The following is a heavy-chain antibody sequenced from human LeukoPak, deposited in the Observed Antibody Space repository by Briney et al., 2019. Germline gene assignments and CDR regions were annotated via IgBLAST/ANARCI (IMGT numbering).Heavy chain of an antibody. CDR3: ARIPIWSGYYTGIWPYYFDY. CDR1: GYSISSGYY. V-gene: IGHV4-38-2*01. J-gene: IGHJ4*02. D-gene: IGHD3-3*01. CDR2: IYHSGST. Sequence: SETLSLTCAVSGYSISSGYYWGWIRQPPGKGLEWIGRIYHSGSTYYNPSLKSRVTISVDTSKNQFSLKLSSVTAADTAVYYCARIPIWSGYYTGIWPYYFDYWGQGTLVTVSS.